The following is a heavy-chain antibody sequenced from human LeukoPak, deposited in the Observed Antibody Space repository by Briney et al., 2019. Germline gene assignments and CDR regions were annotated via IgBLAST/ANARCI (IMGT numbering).Heavy chain of an antibody. J-gene: IGHJ4*02. CDR3: ARRPGYYFDY. CDR2: IYYSGNT. D-gene: IGHD3-10*01. Sequence: SETLSLTCTGSGGSMRGLYLSWIRQSPGMGLEWIGYIYYSGNTNYNPSLKSRVTISLDTSRSQSSLKLTSVTAADTAVYYCARRPGYYFDYWGQGILVTVSS. V-gene: IGHV4-59*01. CDR1: GGSMRGLY.